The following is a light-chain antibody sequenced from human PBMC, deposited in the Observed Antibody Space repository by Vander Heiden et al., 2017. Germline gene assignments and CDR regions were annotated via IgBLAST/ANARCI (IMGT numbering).Light chain of an antibody. Sequence: GDRVTITCRASESFSGWLDWYQQKPGKAPKLLIYKASSLESGVPSRFSGSGSETEFTLTISSLQPDDFATYYCQQYNSYPWTFGQGTKVEIK. CDR1: ESFSGW. V-gene: IGKV1-5*03. CDR3: QQYNSYPWT. J-gene: IGKJ1*01. CDR2: KAS.